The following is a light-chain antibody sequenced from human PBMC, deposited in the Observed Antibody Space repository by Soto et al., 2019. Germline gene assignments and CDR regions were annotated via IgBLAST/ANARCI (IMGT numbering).Light chain of an antibody. Sequence: QSALTQPPSASGSPGQSGTISCTGTSSDVGASNFVSWYQHHPGKVPKLMIYEVSKRPSGVPLRFSGSKSGNTASLTVSGLQAEDEADYYCRSYAGGDTLVFGGGTKLTVL. J-gene: IGLJ3*02. CDR3: RSYAGGDTLV. CDR2: EVS. CDR1: SSDVGASNF. V-gene: IGLV2-8*01.